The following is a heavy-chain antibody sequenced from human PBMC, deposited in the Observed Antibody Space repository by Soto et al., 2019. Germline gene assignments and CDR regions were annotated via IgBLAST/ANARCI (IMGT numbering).Heavy chain of an antibody. CDR3: TRLYCGGDCDFDS. Sequence: EVQLVESGGGLVQPGGSLKLSCAASGSTFSGSAMHWVSQASGKGLAWVGRIRDKANSYATAYTASVKGRFTISRDDSKNTAYLQMNSLKTEDTAVYYCTRLYCGGDCDFDSWGQGTLVTVSS. J-gene: IGHJ4*02. CDR1: GSTFSGSA. V-gene: IGHV3-73*02. CDR2: IRDKANSYAT. D-gene: IGHD2-21*02.